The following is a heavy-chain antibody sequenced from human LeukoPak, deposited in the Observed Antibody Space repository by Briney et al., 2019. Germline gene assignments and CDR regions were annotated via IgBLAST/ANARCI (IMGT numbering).Heavy chain of an antibody. V-gene: IGHV1-2*02. D-gene: IGHD3-22*01. J-gene: IGHJ4*02. CDR1: GYTFTSYY. CDR2: INPNSGGT. Sequence: GASVKVSCKASGYTFTSYYIHWVRQAPGQGLEWMGWINPNSGGTNTAQKFQGRVTMTRDTSLNTAYMELSRLRSDDTAVYYCAIATNYYDSSGYLYYFDNWGQGTLVTVSS. CDR3: AIATNYYDSSGYLYYFDN.